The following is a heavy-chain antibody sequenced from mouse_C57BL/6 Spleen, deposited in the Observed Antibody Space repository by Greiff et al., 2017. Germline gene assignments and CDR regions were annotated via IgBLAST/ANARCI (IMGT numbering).Heavy chain of an antibody. D-gene: IGHD2-4*01. CDR3: ARGGYDFYYAMDY. J-gene: IGHJ4*01. CDR1: GYAFTNYL. Sequence: QVQLKESGAELVRPGTSVKVSCKASGYAFTNYLIEWVKQRPGQGLEWIGVINPGSGGTNYNEKFKGKATLTADKSSSTAYMQLSSLTSEDSAVYFCARGGYDFYYAMDYWGQGTSVTVSS. CDR2: INPGSGGT. V-gene: IGHV1-54*01.